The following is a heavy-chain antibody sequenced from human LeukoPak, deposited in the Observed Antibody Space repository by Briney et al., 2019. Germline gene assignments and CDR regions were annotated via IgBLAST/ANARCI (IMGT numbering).Heavy chain of an antibody. CDR2: IYYSGST. CDR1: GGSISSGGYY. J-gene: IGHJ4*02. D-gene: IGHD5-12*01. Sequence: SETLSLTCTVSGGSISSGGYYWSWIRQHPGKGLEWIGYIYYSGSTYYNPSLKSRVTISVDTSKNQFSLKLSSVTAADTAVYYCARGLRTRSGYGLDPWGQGTLVTVSS. CDR3: ARGLRTRSGYGLDP. V-gene: IGHV4-31*03.